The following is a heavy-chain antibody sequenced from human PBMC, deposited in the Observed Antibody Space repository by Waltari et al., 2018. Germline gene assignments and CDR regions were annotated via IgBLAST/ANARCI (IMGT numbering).Heavy chain of an antibody. V-gene: IGHV4-4*02. CDR2: IHRSGRT. D-gene: IGHD2-15*01. J-gene: IGHJ4*02. CDR1: GDPMTSNSW. Sequence: QVQLQESGPGRVKPAGTMSPTCAAPGDPMTSNSWWNWVRQSPGKGLEWFGQIHRSGRTNTNPALGSLVTVSMDASNRRFSLRLTSATAADTAIYYCARDRGGGLFLDSWGQGTLVTVSP. CDR3: ARDRGGGLFLDS.